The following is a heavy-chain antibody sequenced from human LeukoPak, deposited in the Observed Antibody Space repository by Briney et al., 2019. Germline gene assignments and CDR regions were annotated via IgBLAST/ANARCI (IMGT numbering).Heavy chain of an antibody. D-gene: IGHD1-26*01. J-gene: IGHJ4*02. CDR1: GFTFSGYT. Sequence: GGSLRLSCAASGFTFSGYTMHWVRQAPGKGLEWVAFISSDGRYKSHADSVKGRFTISRDNSKNTLYLQMNSLRAEDTAVYYCARGGVGATPFDYWGQGTLVTVSS. CDR2: ISSDGRYK. V-gene: IGHV3-30*14. CDR3: ARGGVGATPFDY.